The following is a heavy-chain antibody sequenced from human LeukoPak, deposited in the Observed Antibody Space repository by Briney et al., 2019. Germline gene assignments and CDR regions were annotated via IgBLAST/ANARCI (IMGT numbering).Heavy chain of an antibody. Sequence: GGSLRLSCAASEFTFSSYSMNWVRQAPGKGLEWVSSISSSSSYIYYADSVKGRFTISRDNAKNSLYLQMNSLRAEDTAVYYCARIYSNSWYTALDYWGQGTLVTVSS. CDR3: ARIYSNSWYTALDY. CDR1: EFTFSSYS. J-gene: IGHJ4*02. V-gene: IGHV3-21*01. CDR2: ISSSSSYI. D-gene: IGHD6-13*01.